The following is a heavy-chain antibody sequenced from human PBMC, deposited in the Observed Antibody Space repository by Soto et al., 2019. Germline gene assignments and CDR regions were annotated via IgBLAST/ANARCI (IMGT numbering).Heavy chain of an antibody. Sequence: QVQLQESGPGLVKPSGTLSLTCAVSGGSINNSDWWSWVRQPPGKGLEWIGEIYHSGSTTYNPALKSRVTMSIDKSQTQFSLKLSSVPAAATAVYYCAKIKDYSVYPLRDYWGKGTLVTVSS. D-gene: IGHD4-17*01. CDR3: AKIKDYSVYPLRDY. CDR2: IYHSGST. V-gene: IGHV4-4*02. CDR1: GGSINNSDW. J-gene: IGHJ4*02.